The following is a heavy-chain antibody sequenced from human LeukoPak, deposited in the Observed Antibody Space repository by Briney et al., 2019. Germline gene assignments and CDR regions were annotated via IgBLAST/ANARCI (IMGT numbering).Heavy chain of an antibody. V-gene: IGHV4-61*02. CDR2: IYTSGST. D-gene: IGHD6-13*01. Sequence: KASETLSLTCTVSGGSISSGSYYWSWIRQPAGKGLEWIGRIYTSGSTNYNPSLKSRVTISVDTSKNQFSLKLSSVTAADTAVYYCARHEDSSSWPPSSRSFDYWGQGTLVTVSS. CDR3: ARHEDSSSWPPSSRSFDY. J-gene: IGHJ4*02. CDR1: GGSISSGSYY.